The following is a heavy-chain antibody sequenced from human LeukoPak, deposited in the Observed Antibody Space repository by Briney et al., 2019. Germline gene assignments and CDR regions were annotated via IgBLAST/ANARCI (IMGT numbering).Heavy chain of an antibody. J-gene: IGHJ4*02. D-gene: IGHD3-22*01. CDR3: ATDRGYYDSSGYNQRGPYFDY. CDR1: GYTLTDLS. CDR2: FDPEDGET. Sequence: GASVKVSCRVSGYTLTDLSIHWVRQAPGKGLEWMGGFDPEDGETLYAQKFQDRVTMTEDTSPDTTYMELSSLRSEDTAVYYCATDRGYYDSSGYNQRGPYFDYWGQGTLVTVSS. V-gene: IGHV1-24*01.